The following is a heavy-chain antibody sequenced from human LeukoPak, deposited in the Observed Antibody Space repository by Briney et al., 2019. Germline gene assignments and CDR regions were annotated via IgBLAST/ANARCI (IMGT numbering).Heavy chain of an antibody. CDR3: AKERRDYIYDDEGYFFDF. CDR1: GFSFSTYG. CDR2: ISNGDGKT. J-gene: IGHJ4*02. Sequence: GGSLRLSCTASGFSFSTYGMSWVRQAPGKGLEWVSGISNGDGKTHYGDSVKGRFTISRDNLKNTLYLQMNSLRAEDTAEYFCAKERRDYIYDDEGYFFDFWGQGTLVTVSS. D-gene: IGHD2/OR15-2a*01. V-gene: IGHV3-23*01.